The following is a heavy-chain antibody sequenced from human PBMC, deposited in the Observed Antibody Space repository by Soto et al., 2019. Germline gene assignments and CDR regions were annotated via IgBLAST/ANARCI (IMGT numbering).Heavy chain of an antibody. CDR2: IYSSGNT. CDR3: VRVSSPFGY. J-gene: IGHJ4*02. CDR1: GFTVRSNY. Sequence: EVQLVETGGSLIQPGGSLRLSCAVSGFTVRSNYMSWVRQAPGKGLEWVSIIYSSGNTYYADSVKGRFTMSRDTSNNTVFLQMSSLRAEDTAAYYWVRVSSPFGYWGQGTLVTVSS. V-gene: IGHV3-53*02. D-gene: IGHD3-16*01.